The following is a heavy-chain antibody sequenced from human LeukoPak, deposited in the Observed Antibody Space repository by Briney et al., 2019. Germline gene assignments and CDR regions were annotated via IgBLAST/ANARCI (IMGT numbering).Heavy chain of an antibody. CDR3: ARYYDFLSYMDV. Sequence: SEALSLTCTVSAGSISSGEYYWSWIRQPPGKGLEWIGYIYYSGRTYYNPSLKSRLAITVDTSKNQFSLKLNSVTAADTAVYYCARYYDFLSYMDVWGKGTTVTVSS. V-gene: IGHV4-30-4*08. CDR1: AGSISSGEYY. D-gene: IGHD3-3*01. J-gene: IGHJ6*03. CDR2: IYYSGRT.